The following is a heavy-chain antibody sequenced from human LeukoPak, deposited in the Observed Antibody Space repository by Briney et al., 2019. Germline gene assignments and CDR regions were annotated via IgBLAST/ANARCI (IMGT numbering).Heavy chain of an antibody. Sequence: SETLSLTCTVSGGSISSYYWSWIRQPPGKGLKWIGYIYYSGSTNYNPSLKSRVTISVDTSKNQFSLKLSSVTAVDTAVYYCARANRGGSSWYSIDYWGQGTLVTVSS. CDR2: IYYSGST. CDR3: ARANRGGSSWYSIDY. V-gene: IGHV4-59*01. J-gene: IGHJ4*02. CDR1: GGSISSYY. D-gene: IGHD6-13*01.